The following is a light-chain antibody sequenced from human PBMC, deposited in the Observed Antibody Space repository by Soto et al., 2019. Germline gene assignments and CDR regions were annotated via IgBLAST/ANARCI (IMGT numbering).Light chain of an antibody. CDR2: GAS. J-gene: IGKJ2*01. Sequence: IVMTQSPATLSVSPGERATLSCRASQSVSSNLAWYQQKPGQAPRLLIYGASTRATGIPARFSGSGSGTEFTLTISSLQSEDFAVYYCQHYNNWPHTFGQGTKLEI. V-gene: IGKV3-15*01. CDR1: QSVSSN. CDR3: QHYNNWPHT.